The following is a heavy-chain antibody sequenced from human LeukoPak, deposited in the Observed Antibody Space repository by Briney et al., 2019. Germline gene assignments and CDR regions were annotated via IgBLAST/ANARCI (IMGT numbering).Heavy chain of an antibody. Sequence: SETLSLTCTVSGGSISSSSYYWAWICQPPGKGLEWIGSLYYSGSTHYKPSLKSRVAIFVDTSKNQFSLRLSSVTAADAAVYYCARNYYDGSGYYFWGQGTQVTVSS. V-gene: IGHV4-39*01. D-gene: IGHD3-22*01. CDR3: ARNYYDGSGYYF. CDR1: GGSISSSSYY. J-gene: IGHJ4*02. CDR2: LYYSGST.